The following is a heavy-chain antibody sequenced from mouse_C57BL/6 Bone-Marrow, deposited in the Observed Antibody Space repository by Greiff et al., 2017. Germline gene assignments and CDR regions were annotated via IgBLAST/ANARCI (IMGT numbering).Heavy chain of an antibody. CDR2: LDPEHGDT. J-gene: IGHJ3*01. Sequence: VQLQQSGAELVRPGASVTLSCTASGFNIKDDYMHWVKQRPEQGLEWIGWLDPEHGDTEYASKFQGRATIPAATSSNTAYLQLSSLTSEDTAVYYCTTNWAWFAYWGQGTLVTVSA. CDR1: GFNIKDDY. D-gene: IGHD4-1*02. CDR3: TTNWAWFAY. V-gene: IGHV14-4*01.